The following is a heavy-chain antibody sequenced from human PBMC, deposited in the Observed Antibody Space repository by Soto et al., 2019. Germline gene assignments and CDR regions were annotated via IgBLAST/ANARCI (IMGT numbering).Heavy chain of an antibody. V-gene: IGHV3-7*01. D-gene: IGHD3-10*01. CDR3: ARDNYGSMNLVPYFDY. Sequence: PGGSLRLSCAASGFTLTRYWMSWVRQAPGKGLEWVANINHDGSEKNYVDSVKGRFTISRDNANNSVYLQMSSLSAEDTAVYFCARDNYGSMNLVPYFDYWGKGSLVTVSS. CDR2: INHDGSEK. J-gene: IGHJ4*02. CDR1: GFTLTRYW.